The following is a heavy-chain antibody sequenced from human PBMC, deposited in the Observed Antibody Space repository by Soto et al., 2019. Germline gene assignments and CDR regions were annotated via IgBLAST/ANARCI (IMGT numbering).Heavy chain of an antibody. CDR1: GGSISSGGYY. Sequence: PSETLSLTCTVSGGSISSGGYYWSWIRQHPGKGLEWIGYIYYSGSTYYNPSLKSRVTISVDTSKNQFSLKLSSVTAADTAVYYCARERDCSGTSCYSWFDPWRQGTLVTVSS. CDR3: ARERDCSGTSCYSWFDP. V-gene: IGHV4-31*03. D-gene: IGHD2-2*02. J-gene: IGHJ5*02. CDR2: IYYSGST.